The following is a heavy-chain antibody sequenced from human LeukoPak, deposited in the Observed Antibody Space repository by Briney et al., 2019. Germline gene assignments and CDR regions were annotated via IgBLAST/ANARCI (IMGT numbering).Heavy chain of an antibody. J-gene: IGHJ5*01. CDR2: FDPEDGET. D-gene: IGHD6-19*01. Sequence: ASVKVSCKVSGYTLTELSMHWVRQAPGKGLEWMGGFDPEDGETIYAQKFQGRVTMTEDTSTDTAYMELSSLRSEDTAVYYCARGGSSGWPDTNWFDPWGQGTLVTVSS. CDR1: GYTLTELS. V-gene: IGHV1-24*01. CDR3: ARGGSSGWPDTNWFDP.